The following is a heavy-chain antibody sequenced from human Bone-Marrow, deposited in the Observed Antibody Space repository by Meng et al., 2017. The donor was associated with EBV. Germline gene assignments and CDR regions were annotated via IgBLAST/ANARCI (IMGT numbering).Heavy chain of an antibody. D-gene: IGHD1-14*01. CDR2: INHSGST. CDR1: GGSCSGYY. V-gene: IGHV4-34*01. Sequence: VQLQQWGVWLLRPSETLPLTCAVYGGSCSGYYWSWIRQPPGKGLEWIGEINHSGSTNYNPSLKSRVTISVDTSKNQFSLKLSSVTAADTAVYYCARGRNGMDVWGQGTTVTVSS. CDR3: ARGRNGMDV. J-gene: IGHJ6*02.